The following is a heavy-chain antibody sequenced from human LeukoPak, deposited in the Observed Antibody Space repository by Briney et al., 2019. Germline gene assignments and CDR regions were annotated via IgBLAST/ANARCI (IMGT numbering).Heavy chain of an antibody. V-gene: IGHV3-23*01. CDR1: GFPLSRSA. Sequence: GGSLRLSCAASGFPLSRSAMSWVRQAPGKGLEWVSNISGSGSGGSTYYADSVKGRFTISRDNSKNTLYLQMNSLRAEDTAVYYCARDKAAAGTMDYWGQGTLVTVSS. D-gene: IGHD6-13*01. J-gene: IGHJ4*02. CDR2: ISGSGSGGST. CDR3: ARDKAAAGTMDY.